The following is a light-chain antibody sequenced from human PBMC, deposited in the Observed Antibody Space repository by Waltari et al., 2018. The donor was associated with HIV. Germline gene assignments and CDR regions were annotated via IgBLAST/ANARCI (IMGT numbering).Light chain of an antibody. CDR2: SAS. CDR3: QQSDSIPLT. V-gene: IGKV1-39*01. J-gene: IGKJ3*01. CDR1: QSISSK. Sequence: DIQMTQSPSSLSASVGDRVTMTCRASQSISSKLNWYQQRPGKAPDLLIYSASTLKTGVPSRFSGSGSGTDFTLTISSLQTEDFVTYYCQQSDSIPLTFGPGTKVEI.